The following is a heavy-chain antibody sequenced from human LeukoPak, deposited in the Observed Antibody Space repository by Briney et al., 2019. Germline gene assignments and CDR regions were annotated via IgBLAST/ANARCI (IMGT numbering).Heavy chain of an antibody. D-gene: IGHD2-2*02. Sequence: SETLSPTCTVSGGSISSYYWSWIRQPTGKGLEWIGYIYYSGSTNYNPSLKSRVTISVDTSKNQFSLKLSSVTAADTAVYYCARDRGYCSSTGCYTRFDYWGQGTLVTVSS. V-gene: IGHV4-59*01. CDR2: IYYSGST. J-gene: IGHJ4*02. CDR1: GGSISSYY. CDR3: ARDRGYCSSTGCYTRFDY.